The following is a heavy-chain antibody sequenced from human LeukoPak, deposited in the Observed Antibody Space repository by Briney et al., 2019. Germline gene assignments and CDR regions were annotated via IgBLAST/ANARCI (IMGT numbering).Heavy chain of an antibody. Sequence: ASVKVSCKASGYTFTSYGISWVRQAPGQGLEWMGWIGAYNGNTNYAQKLQGRVTMTTDTSTSTAYMELRSLRSDDTAVYYCARDGDIVVVPAAVPFDPWGQGTLVTVSS. D-gene: IGHD2-2*01. J-gene: IGHJ5*02. CDR3: ARDGDIVVVPAAVPFDP. CDR1: GYTFTSYG. CDR2: IGAYNGNT. V-gene: IGHV1-18*01.